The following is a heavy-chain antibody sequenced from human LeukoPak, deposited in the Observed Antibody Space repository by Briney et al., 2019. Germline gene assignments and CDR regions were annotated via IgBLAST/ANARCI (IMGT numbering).Heavy chain of an antibody. D-gene: IGHD3-22*01. V-gene: IGHV1-69*13. Sequence: SVKVSCKASGGTFSSYAISWVRQARGQGLEWMGGIIPIFGTANYAQKFQGRVTITADESTSTAYMELSSLRSEDTAVYYCARDTYYYDSSGSYGNYYYYMDVWGKGTTVTVSS. CDR1: GGTFSSYA. J-gene: IGHJ6*03. CDR2: IIPIFGTA. CDR3: ARDTYYYDSSGSYGNYYYYMDV.